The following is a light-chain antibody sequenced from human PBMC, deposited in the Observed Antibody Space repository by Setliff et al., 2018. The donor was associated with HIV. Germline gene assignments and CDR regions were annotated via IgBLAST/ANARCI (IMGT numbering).Light chain of an antibody. CDR3: SSYTSNFTLDVG. CDR2: DVT. CDR1: SSDVGGYKY. Sequence: QSALTQPASVSGSPGQSITLSCTGTSSDVGGYKYVSWYQQHPGKAPQLMIYDVTKRPSGVSNRFSGSKSGNTASLTISGLQAEDEADYYCSSYTSNFTLDVGFGGGTK. J-gene: IGLJ2*01. V-gene: IGLV2-14*03.